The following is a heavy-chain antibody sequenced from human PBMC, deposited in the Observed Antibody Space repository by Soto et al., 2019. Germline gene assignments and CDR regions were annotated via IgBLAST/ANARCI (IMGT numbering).Heavy chain of an antibody. D-gene: IGHD1-26*01. CDR1: GGSISSYY. J-gene: IGHJ4*02. V-gene: IGHV4-59*01. CDR2: IYYSGST. Sequence: SETLSLTCTVSGGSISSYYWSWIRQPPGKGLEWIGYIYYSGSTNYNPSLKSRVTISVDTSKNQFSLKLSSVTAADTAVYYCARAWGFSFDFWARGILVTVSS. CDR3: ARAWGFSFDF.